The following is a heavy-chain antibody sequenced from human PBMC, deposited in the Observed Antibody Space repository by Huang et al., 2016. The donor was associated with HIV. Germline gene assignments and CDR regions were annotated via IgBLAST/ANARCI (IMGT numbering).Heavy chain of an antibody. CDR1: GGTFSTYA. V-gene: IGHV1-69*01. J-gene: IGHJ6*02. D-gene: IGHD6-6*01. Sequence: QVQLVQSGAEVKKPGSSVKVPCKASGGTFSTYAISWVRQAPGQGIEWMGGISRILGKENYAQKFQGKVTITADEFTSTAYMELSSLRSEDTSLYYCARGRTRSSLYDSYYGLDVWGQGTTVTVSS. CDR2: ISRILGKE. CDR3: ARGRTRSSLYDSYYGLDV.